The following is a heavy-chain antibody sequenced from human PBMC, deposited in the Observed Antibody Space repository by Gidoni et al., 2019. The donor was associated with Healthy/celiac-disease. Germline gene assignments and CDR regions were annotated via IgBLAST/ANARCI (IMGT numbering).Heavy chain of an antibody. D-gene: IGHD5-18*01. J-gene: IGHJ3*02. CDR3: ARGREARGYSYGYDAFDI. CDR1: GGTFISYS. CDR2: IIPIFGTA. V-gene: IGHV1-69*01. Sequence: QVQLVQSGAEVKKPGSSVKVSCKASGGTFISYSISWVRQAPGHGLEWMGGIIPIFGTANYAQKFQGRVTITADESTSTAYMELSSLRSEDTAVYYCARGREARGYSYGYDAFDIWGQGTMVTVSS.